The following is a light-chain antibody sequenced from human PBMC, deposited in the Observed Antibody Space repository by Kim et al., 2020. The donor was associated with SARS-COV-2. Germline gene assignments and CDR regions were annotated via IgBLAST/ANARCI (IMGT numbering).Light chain of an antibody. CDR2: GAH. CDR1: SSNIGAGYD. J-gene: IGLJ3*02. Sequence: QRVTISCTGTSSNIGAGYDVHWYQQLPGTAPKLLIYGAHNRPSGVPDRFSGSKSGTSASLAITGLQAEDEADYYCQSYDSSLNGWVFGGGTQLTVL. CDR3: QSYDSSLNGWV. V-gene: IGLV1-40*01.